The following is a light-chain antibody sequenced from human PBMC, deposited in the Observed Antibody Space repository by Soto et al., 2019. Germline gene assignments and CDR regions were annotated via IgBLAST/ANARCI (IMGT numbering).Light chain of an antibody. Sequence: SYELTQPPSVSVAPGKTARITCGGNNIGSKSVHWYQQKPGQAPVLVIYYDSDRPSRIPERFSVSNSGNTGTLTISRVEAEDEADYYCQVWDSSSDHVVFGGGTKLTVL. V-gene: IGLV3-21*04. CDR1: NIGSKS. CDR2: YDS. J-gene: IGLJ2*01. CDR3: QVWDSSSDHVV.